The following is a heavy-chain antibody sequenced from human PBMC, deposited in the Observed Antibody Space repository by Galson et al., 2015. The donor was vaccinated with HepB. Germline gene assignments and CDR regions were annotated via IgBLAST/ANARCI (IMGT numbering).Heavy chain of an antibody. Sequence: SVKVSCKASGYTFTSYAMHWVRQAPGQRPEWMGWINAGNGNTKYSLKFQGRVTFTRDTSASTAYMELSSLRSEDTAVYFCARAYYDFWSGGGDYYYYMDVWGKGTTVTVSS. CDR2: INAGNGNT. V-gene: IGHV1-3*01. CDR1: GYTFTSYA. D-gene: IGHD3-3*01. J-gene: IGHJ6*03. CDR3: ARAYYDFWSGGGDYYYYMDV.